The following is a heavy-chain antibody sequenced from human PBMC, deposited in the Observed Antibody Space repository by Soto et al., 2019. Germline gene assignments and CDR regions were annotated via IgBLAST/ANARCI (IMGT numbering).Heavy chain of an antibody. CDR3: ARRELLWTFDI. CDR2: IYYSGST. CDR1: GGSISSGDYY. J-gene: IGHJ3*02. V-gene: IGHV4-30-4*01. D-gene: IGHD3-10*01. Sequence: SETLSLTCTVSGGSISSGDYYWSWIRQPPGKGLEWIGYIYYSGSTNYKPSLKSRVTISVDTSKNQFSLKLSSVIAADTAVYYCARRELLWTFDIWGQGTMVTVSS.